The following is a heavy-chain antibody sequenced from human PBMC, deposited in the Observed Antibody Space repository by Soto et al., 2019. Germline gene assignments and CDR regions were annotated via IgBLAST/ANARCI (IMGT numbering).Heavy chain of an antibody. CDR2: IYHSGST. J-gene: IGHJ4*02. D-gene: IGHD1-26*01. V-gene: IGHV4-30-2*01. CDR1: GGSISSGGYS. CDR3: AAAGGPPRYY. Sequence: QLQLQESGSGLVKPSQTLSLTCAVSGGSISSGGYSWSWIRQPPGKGLEWIGYIYHSGSTFYNPSLRSRVTVAVGRTKTKFSLKLRSVAAADTAVYYCAAAGGPPRYYWGQGTLVTLSS.